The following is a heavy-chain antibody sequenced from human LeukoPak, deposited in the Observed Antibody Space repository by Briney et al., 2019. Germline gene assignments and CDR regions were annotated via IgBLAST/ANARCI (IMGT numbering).Heavy chain of an antibody. Sequence: PSETLSLTCIVSGGSISSSTAYWGWIRQPPGKGLEWIGSIYNGGSAYYNPSLKGRVTISVDTSKKQFSLTLKSVTAADTAVYYCATGAGSTWFGHFNWFDPWGQGTLVTVSS. CDR1: GGSISSSTAY. CDR2: IYNGGSA. J-gene: IGHJ5*02. V-gene: IGHV4-39*07. D-gene: IGHD6-13*01. CDR3: ATGAGSTWFGHFNWFDP.